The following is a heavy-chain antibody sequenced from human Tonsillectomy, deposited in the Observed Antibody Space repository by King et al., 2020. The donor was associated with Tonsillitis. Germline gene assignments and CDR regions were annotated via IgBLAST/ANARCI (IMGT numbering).Heavy chain of an antibody. D-gene: IGHD3-10*01. J-gene: IGHJ4*02. CDR2: TRNDVNKK. V-gene: IGHV3-30*02. CDR1: GFTFSSYG. Sequence: VQLVESGGGVVQPGGSLRLSCAASGFTFSSYGMHWVRQAPGKGLEWVAFTRNDVNKKYYADSVKGRFTISRDNSKNTLYLQLNSLRAEDTAVYYCAKESTSSYGSAFDYWGQGTLFTVSS. CDR3: AKESTSSYGSAFDY.